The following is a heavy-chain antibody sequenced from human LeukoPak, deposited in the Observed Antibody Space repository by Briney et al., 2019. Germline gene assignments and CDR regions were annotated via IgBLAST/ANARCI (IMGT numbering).Heavy chain of an antibody. D-gene: IGHD3-10*01. CDR2: INHSGST. CDR1: GGSFSGYY. V-gene: IGHV4-34*01. J-gene: IGHJ6*03. Sequence: SETLSLTCAVYGGSFSGYYWSWIRQPPGKGLEWIGEINHSGSTNYNPSLKSRVTISVDTSKNQFSLKLSSVTAADTAVYYCAREWLGELLYASYYYMDVWGKGTTVTISS. CDR3: AREWLGELLYASYYYMDV.